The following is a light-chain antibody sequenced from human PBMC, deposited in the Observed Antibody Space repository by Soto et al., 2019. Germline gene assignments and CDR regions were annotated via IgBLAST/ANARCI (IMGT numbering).Light chain of an antibody. J-gene: IGLJ3*02. V-gene: IGLV1-44*01. CDR2: SNY. CDR3: AAWDDSLNRPV. CDR1: RSNVGGNT. Sequence: QLVLTQPPSASGTLGQRVTISCSGSRSNVGGNTVNWYRQLPGTAPRLLMYSNYQRPSGVPDRFSGSKSGSSASLAISGLQSEDEADYFCAAWDDSLNRPVFGGGTQLTVL.